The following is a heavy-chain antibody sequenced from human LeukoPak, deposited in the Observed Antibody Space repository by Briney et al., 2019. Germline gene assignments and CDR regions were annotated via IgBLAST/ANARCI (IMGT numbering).Heavy chain of an antibody. CDR1: GYTFTGYY. D-gene: IGHD3-10*01. CDR3: ARDRGYYGSGSYPYYFDY. V-gene: IGHV1-2*04. J-gene: IGHJ4*02. CDR2: INPNSGGT. Sequence: ASVKVSCKASGYTFTGYYMHWVRQAPGQGLEWMGWINPNSGGTNYAQKFQGWVTMTRGTSISTAYMELSRLRSDDTAVYYCARDRGYYGSGSYPYYFDYWGQGTLVTVSS.